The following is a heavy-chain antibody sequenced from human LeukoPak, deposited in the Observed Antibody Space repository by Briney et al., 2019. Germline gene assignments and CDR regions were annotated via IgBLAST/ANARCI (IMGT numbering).Heavy chain of an antibody. V-gene: IGHV3-7*01. CDR1: GFTFSSYW. J-gene: IGHJ4*02. CDR2: IKQDGSEK. Sequence: GGSLRLSCAASGFTFSSYWMSWVRQAPGKGLEWVANIKQDGSEKYYVDSVKGRFTISRGNAKNSLYLQMNSLRAEDTAVYYCARRRARVAAAGTIQYYFDYWGQGTLVTVSS. CDR3: ARRRARVAAAGTIQYYFDY. D-gene: IGHD6-13*01.